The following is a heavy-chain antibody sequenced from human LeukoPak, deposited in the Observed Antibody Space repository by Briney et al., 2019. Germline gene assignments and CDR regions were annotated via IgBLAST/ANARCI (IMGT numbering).Heavy chain of an antibody. V-gene: IGHV3-23*01. D-gene: IGHD5-12*01. CDR2: ISGSGGST. Sequence: GGSLRLSCAASGFTFSSYAMSWVRQAPGKGLEWVSAISGSGGSTYSADSVRGRFTISGDNSKNTLYLQMNSLRAEDTAVYHCAKVGRYSGYDSDYFDYWGQGTLVTVSS. CDR3: AKVGRYSGYDSDYFDY. J-gene: IGHJ4*02. CDR1: GFTFSSYA.